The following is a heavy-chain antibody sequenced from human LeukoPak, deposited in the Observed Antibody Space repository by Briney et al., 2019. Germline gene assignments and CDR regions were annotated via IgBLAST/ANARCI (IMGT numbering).Heavy chain of an antibody. CDR2: IYYSGST. CDR1: GGSISSGDYY. CDR3: ASARGYSYGLEDY. Sequence: SETLSLTCTVSGGSISSGDYYWSWIRQPPGRGLGWIGYIYYSGSTYYNPSLKSRVTISVDTSKNQFSLKLSSVTAADTAVYYCASARGYSYGLEDYWGQGTLVTVSS. D-gene: IGHD5-18*01. J-gene: IGHJ4*02. V-gene: IGHV4-30-4*01.